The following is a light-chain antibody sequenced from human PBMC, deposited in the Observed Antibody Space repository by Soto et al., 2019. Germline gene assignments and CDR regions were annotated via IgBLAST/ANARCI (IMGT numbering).Light chain of an antibody. CDR2: QTS. Sequence: DVPMTQSPSTLSASVGDRVTITCRASQSVREWLAWFQQKPGKAPKLLISQTSTLESGIPARFGGSGSGTDFTLTISSLQPDDFATYYCQQYDTFPRTFGQGTKVEVK. CDR1: QSVREW. CDR3: QQYDTFPRT. J-gene: IGKJ1*01. V-gene: IGKV1-5*03.